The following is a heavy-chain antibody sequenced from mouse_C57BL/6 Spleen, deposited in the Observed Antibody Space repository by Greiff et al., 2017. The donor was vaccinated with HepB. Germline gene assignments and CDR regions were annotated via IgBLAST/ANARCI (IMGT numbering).Heavy chain of an antibody. CDR1: GFTFSDYY. CDR3: AREAETDAMDY. Sequence: EVKLEESEGGLVQPGRSMKLSCTASGFTFSDYYMAWVRQDPEKGLEWVANINYDGSSTYYPDSLKSRSTISRDNAKNILYLQMSSLKSEDTATYYCAREAETDAMDYWGQGTSVTVSS. J-gene: IGHJ4*01. CDR2: INYDGSST. V-gene: IGHV5-16*01. D-gene: IGHD3-3*01.